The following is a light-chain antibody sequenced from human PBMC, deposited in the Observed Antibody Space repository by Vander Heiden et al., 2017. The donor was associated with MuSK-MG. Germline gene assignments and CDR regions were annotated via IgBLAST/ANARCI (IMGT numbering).Light chain of an antibody. CDR1: PGISNY. Sequence: DVQMTQSPSSLTASVGDTVTITCRASPGISNYLAWFQQKPGKAPKSLIYAASSLQSGVPSKFNGSAYGTEFTLTISSLHPEDFATYYCQRDNGFAHTFGGGTKVEIK. V-gene: IGKV1-16*02. CDR2: AAS. CDR3: QRDNGFAHT. J-gene: IGKJ4*01.